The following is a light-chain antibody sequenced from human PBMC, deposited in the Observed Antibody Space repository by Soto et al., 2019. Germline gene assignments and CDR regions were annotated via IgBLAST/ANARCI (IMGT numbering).Light chain of an antibody. J-gene: IGKJ4*02. CDR3: KKRSTWPPLT. V-gene: IGKV3-11*01. Sequence: VLTQSPVTLSLSPGDTATLSCRASQSVSKYLAWYQQKPGQPLRLLVFDASHRATGIPARFSGSGSGTDFSLTISSLEPEDFAVYFCKKRSTWPPLTFGEGTKVEF. CDR1: QSVSKY. CDR2: DAS.